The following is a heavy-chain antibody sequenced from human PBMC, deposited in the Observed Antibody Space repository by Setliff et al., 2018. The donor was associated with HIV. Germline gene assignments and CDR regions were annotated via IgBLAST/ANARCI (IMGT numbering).Heavy chain of an antibody. V-gene: IGHV5-51*01. CDR3: ARQGPSGLFDY. D-gene: IGHD6-19*01. CDR2: IHPGDSET. J-gene: IGHJ4*02. CDR1: GYSFTTYY. Sequence: GESLKLSCKGSGYSFTTYYIGWVRQMSGKGLEWMGIIHPGDSETRYSPSFQGQVTISADKSISTAYLQWSSLKASDTAIYYCARQGPSGLFDYWGQGTLVTVSS.